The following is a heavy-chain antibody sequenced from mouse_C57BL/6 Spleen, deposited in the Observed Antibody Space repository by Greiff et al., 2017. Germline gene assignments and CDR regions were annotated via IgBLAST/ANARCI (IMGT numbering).Heavy chain of an antibody. V-gene: IGHV5-12*01. CDR3: ARLNYGNFDY. CDR2: ISNGGGST. Sequence: EVKLVESGGGLVQPGGSLKLSCAASGFTFSDYYMYWVRQTPEKRLEWVAYISNGGGSTYYPDTVKGRFTISRDNAKNTLYLQMSRLKSEDTAMYYCARLNYGNFDYWGQGTTLTVSS. CDR1: GFTFSDYY. J-gene: IGHJ2*01. D-gene: IGHD2-1*01.